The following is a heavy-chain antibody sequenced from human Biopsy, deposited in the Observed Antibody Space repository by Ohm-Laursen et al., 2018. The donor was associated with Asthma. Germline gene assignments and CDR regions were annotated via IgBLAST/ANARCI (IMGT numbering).Heavy chain of an antibody. CDR1: GGSINSDY. CDR3: ARDQGDSKFDY. J-gene: IGHJ4*02. Sequence: ETLSLTCTFSGGSINSDYWSWIRQPPGKGLEWIGLSSYSGFRKYNPSLKSRVTISVDTSKNQLSLNLTSVIAADTAVYYCARDQGDSKFDYWGQGILVTVSS. D-gene: IGHD3-16*01. CDR2: SSYSGFR. V-gene: IGHV4-59*01.